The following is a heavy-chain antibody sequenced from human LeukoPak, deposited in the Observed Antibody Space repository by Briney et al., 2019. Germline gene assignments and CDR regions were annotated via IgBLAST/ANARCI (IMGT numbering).Heavy chain of an antibody. V-gene: IGHV4-4*02. CDR3: ARVGGYSGYALGSHDAFDI. CDR1: GGSISSSYW. CDR2: IFHSGSA. J-gene: IGHJ3*02. D-gene: IGHD5-12*01. Sequence: SETLSLTCAVSGGSISSSYWWSWVRQPPGKGLEWIGEIFHSGSANYNPSLKSRVTMSVDKSKNQFSLKLSSVTAADTAVYYCARVGGYSGYALGSHDAFDIWGQGTMVTVSS.